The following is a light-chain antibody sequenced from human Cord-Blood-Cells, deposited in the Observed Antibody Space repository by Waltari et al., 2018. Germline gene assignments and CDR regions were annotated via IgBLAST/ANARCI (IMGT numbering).Light chain of an antibody. V-gene: IGLV2-23*02. CDR1: SSVVGSYNL. CDR3: CSYAGSSTWV. CDR2: EVS. J-gene: IGLJ3*02. Sequence: QSALTQPASVSGSPGQSITISCTGTSSVVGSYNLFSCYQQHPGKAPKLMIYEVSKRPSGVSNRFSGSKSGNTASLTISGLQAEDEADYYCCSYAGSSTWVFGGGTKLTVL.